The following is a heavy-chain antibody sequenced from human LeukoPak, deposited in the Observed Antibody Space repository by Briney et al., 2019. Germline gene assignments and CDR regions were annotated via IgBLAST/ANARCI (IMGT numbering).Heavy chain of an antibody. J-gene: IGHJ4*02. V-gene: IGHV3-30*02. CDR2: IRYDGSNK. CDR3: AKDTFRYDGSGSYYFDY. Sequence: GGSLRLSCAASGFTFSSYGMHWVRQAPGKGLEWVAFIRYDGSNKYYADSVKGRFTISRDNSKNTLYLQMNSLRAEDTAVYYCAKDTFRYDGSGSYYFDYWGQGTPVTVSS. CDR1: GFTFSSYG. D-gene: IGHD3-22*01.